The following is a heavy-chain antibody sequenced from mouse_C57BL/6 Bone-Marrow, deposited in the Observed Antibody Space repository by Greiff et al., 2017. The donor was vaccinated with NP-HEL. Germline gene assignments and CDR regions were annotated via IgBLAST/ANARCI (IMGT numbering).Heavy chain of an antibody. J-gene: IGHJ2*01. CDR3: ARIEGDY. V-gene: IGHV1-26*01. CDR1: GYTFTDYY. CDR2: INPNNGGT. Sequence: VQLQQSGPELVKPGASVKISCKASGYTFTDYYMNWVKQSHGKSLEWIGDINPNNGGTSYNQKFKGKATLTVDKSSSTAYMELRSLTSEDSAVYYCARIEGDYWGQGTTLTVSS.